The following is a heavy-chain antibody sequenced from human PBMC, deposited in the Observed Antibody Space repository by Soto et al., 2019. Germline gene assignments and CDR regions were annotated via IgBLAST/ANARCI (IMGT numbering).Heavy chain of an antibody. CDR3: ARQRKGAAAGPVDAFDI. J-gene: IGHJ3*02. CDR2: ISPNSGGT. V-gene: IGHV1-2*02. Sequence: GASVKVSCKASGYTFTVYYMHWVRQAPGQGLEWMGWISPNSGGTFAAQKFQGRVTMTRDTSVNMAYMELTSLKSDDTAVYYCARQRKGAAAGPVDAFDIWGQGTMVTVS. D-gene: IGHD6-13*01. CDR1: GYTFTVYY.